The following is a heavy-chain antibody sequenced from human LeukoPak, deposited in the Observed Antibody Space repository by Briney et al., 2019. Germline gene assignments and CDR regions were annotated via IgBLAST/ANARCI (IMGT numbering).Heavy chain of an antibody. Sequence: GGSLRLSCAAPGFTFSSYWMHWVRQAPGKGLVWVSRINSDGSSTSYADSVKGRFTISRDNAKKTLYLQMNSLRAEDTAVYYCARAGYCSGGSCYGSDYWGQGTLVSVSS. CDR2: INSDGSST. V-gene: IGHV3-74*01. D-gene: IGHD2-15*01. CDR1: GFTFSSYW. CDR3: ARAGYCSGGSCYGSDY. J-gene: IGHJ4*02.